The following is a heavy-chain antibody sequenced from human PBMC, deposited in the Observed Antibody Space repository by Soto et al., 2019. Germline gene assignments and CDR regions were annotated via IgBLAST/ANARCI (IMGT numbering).Heavy chain of an antibody. CDR3: VRQPNRPMAGDD. J-gene: IGHJ4*02. CDR1: GGSISSYY. Sequence: SETLSLTCTVSGGSISSYYWSWIRQPPGKGLEWIGYIYYSGSTNYNPSLKSRVTISVDTSKNQFSLKLSSVTAADTAVYYCVRQPNRPMAGDDWGRGTLVTVSS. D-gene: IGHD6-19*01. CDR2: IYYSGST. V-gene: IGHV4-59*08.